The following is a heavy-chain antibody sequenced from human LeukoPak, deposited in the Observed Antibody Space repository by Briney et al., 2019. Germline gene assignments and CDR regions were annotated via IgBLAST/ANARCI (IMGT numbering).Heavy chain of an antibody. Sequence: SETLSLTCSVSGGSVSSGSYYWTWIRQHPGKGLEWIGYINYSEKTYYNPSLKSRLSISVDTSRNQFPLKLSSVTAADTAVYYCARSVAGNYYYGMDVWGQGTTVTVSS. CDR2: INYSEKT. CDR1: GGSVSSGSYY. D-gene: IGHD6-19*01. CDR3: ARSVAGNYYYGMDV. J-gene: IGHJ6*02. V-gene: IGHV4-31*03.